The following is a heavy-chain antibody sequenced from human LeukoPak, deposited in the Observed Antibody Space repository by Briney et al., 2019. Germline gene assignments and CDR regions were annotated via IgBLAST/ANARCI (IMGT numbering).Heavy chain of an antibody. D-gene: IGHD2/OR15-2a*01. V-gene: IGHV3-48*02. CDR3: ARDSSFSFDY. Sequence: GGSLRLSCAASGFIFSNDPMNWVRQAPGKGLEWISHIRSGSAIIHYADSVKGRFSNSRDNAKNSLYRQMNSLRDEDTAVYYCARDSSFSFDYWGQGIRVTVSS. CDR2: IRSGSAII. CDR1: GFIFSNDP. J-gene: IGHJ4*02.